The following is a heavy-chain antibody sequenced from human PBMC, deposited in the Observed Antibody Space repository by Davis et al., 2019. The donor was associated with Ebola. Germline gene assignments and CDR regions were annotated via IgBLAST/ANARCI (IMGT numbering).Heavy chain of an antibody. CDR3: ARDYSSSSQKNGIRVVYKYFDP. V-gene: IGHV1-18*01. J-gene: IGHJ5*02. CDR1: GYTFTSYG. Sequence: ASVKVSCKASGYTFTSYGISWVRQAPGQGLEWMGWISAYNGDTNYAQKFQGRVTVTRDTSINTVYMELNSLRSDDTAMYYCARDYSSSSQKNGIRVVYKYFDPWGLGTLVTVSS. D-gene: IGHD6-6*01. CDR2: ISAYNGDT.